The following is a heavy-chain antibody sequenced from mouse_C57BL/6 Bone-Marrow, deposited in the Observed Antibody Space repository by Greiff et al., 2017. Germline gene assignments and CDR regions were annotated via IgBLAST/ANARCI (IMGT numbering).Heavy chain of an antibody. V-gene: IGHV5-16*01. D-gene: IGHD2-5*01. J-gene: IGHJ3*01. CDR3: ARDFGDYSNYGFAY. CDR1: GFTFSDYY. Sequence: EVQLVESEGGLVQPGSSMKLSCTASGFTFSDYYMAWVRQVPEKGLEWVANINYDGSSTYYLDSLKSRFIISRDNAKNILYLQMSSLKSEDTATYYCARDFGDYSNYGFAYWGQGTLVTVSA. CDR2: INYDGSST.